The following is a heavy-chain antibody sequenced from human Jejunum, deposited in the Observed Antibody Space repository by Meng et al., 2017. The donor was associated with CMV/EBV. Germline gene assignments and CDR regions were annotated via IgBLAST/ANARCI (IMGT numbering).Heavy chain of an antibody. J-gene: IGHJ4*02. D-gene: IGHD2-2*01. CDR1: GRNFNRDG. CDR2: ISYDGSKT. Sequence: GRNFNRDGMHWVRQAPGKGLEWVATISYDGSKTYYRESVRGRFAILRDNSKNTLVLQLNSLRTDDTAVYYCAAEYQLLNAPYYEYWGQGTLVTVSS. CDR3: AAEYQLLNAPYYEY. V-gene: IGHV3-30*10.